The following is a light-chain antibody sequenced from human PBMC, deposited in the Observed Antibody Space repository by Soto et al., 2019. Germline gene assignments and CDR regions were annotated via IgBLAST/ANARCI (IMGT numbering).Light chain of an antibody. Sequence: EIVLTQSPGTLSLSPGERGTLSCRASESVYSNYLAWYQKKPGQAPRLLIHGASIRATGIPDRFSGSGSGTDFTLTISSMEPEDFAEYYCQQYGRSPITFGQGTRLEIK. CDR1: ESVYSNY. CDR3: QQYGRSPIT. J-gene: IGKJ5*01. V-gene: IGKV3-20*01. CDR2: GAS.